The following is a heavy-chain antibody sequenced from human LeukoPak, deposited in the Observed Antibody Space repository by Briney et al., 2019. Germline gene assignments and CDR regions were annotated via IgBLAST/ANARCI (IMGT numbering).Heavy chain of an antibody. V-gene: IGHV3-30*02. CDR3: AKVSRGRGITFGGVIVSSDY. J-gene: IGHJ4*02. CDR1: GFTFSSYG. CDR2: IRYDGSNK. Sequence: GGSLRLSCAASGFTFSSYGMHWVRQAPGKGLEWVAFIRYDGSNKYYADSVKGRFTISRDNSKNTLYLQKNSLRAEDTAVYYCAKVSRGRGITFGGVIVSSDYWGQGTLVTVSS. D-gene: IGHD3-16*02.